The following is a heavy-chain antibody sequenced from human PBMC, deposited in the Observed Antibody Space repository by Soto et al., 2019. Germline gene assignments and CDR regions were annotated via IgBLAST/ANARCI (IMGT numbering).Heavy chain of an antibody. CDR1: GGSFSGYY. D-gene: IGHD3-10*01. CDR2: INHSGSP. CDR3: ETFPPEGRTATSRGDDAFDI. J-gene: IGHJ3*02. Sequence: SETLSLTCDVYGGSFSGYYWSWIRQAPGKGLEWIVEINHSGSPNYNPSLQSRVSVSVDTSKTHFSLKLSSVTAADTAVYYCETFPPEGRTATSRGDDAFDIWGQGTLVTVSS. V-gene: IGHV4-34*01.